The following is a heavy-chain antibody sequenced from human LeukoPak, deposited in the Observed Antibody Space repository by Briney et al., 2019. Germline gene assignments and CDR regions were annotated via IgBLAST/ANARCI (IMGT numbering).Heavy chain of an antibody. V-gene: IGHV4-34*01. CDR1: GGSFSGYF. J-gene: IGHJ4*02. CDR2: INHSGST. D-gene: IGHD6-13*01. CDR3: AHTAAGTI. Sequence: SETLSLTCAVNGGSFSGYFWSWIRQPPGKGLEWIGEINHSGSTYYNASLKSRITISVDTSKRQFSLRMNSVTAADTAVYYCAHTAAGTIWGQGTLVTVSS.